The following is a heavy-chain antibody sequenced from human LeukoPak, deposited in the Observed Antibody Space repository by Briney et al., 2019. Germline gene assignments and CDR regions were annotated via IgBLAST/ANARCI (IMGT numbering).Heavy chain of an antibody. Sequence: ASVNVSCKPSVYTLTSYDINWVRQATGQGLEWMGWMNPNSGSTGYAQKFQGRVTITRNTSISTAYMELSGLRSEDTAVYYCARGRSTGYPYYFEYWGQGTLVSVSS. CDR3: ARGRSTGYPYYFEY. D-gene: IGHD5-12*01. CDR1: VYTLTSYD. V-gene: IGHV1-8*03. CDR2: MNPNSGST. J-gene: IGHJ4*02.